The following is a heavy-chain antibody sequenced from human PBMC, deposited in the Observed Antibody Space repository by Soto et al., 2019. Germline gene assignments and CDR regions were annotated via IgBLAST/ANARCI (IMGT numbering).Heavy chain of an antibody. V-gene: IGHV4-59*08. D-gene: IGHD6-13*01. Sequence: ALETLSLTCTVAGGSIGNSGWSWIRQSPGKGLEWIGYIYYSGSSNYNPSLKSRVSISVDTSKNQFSLKLSSVTAADTAVYYCARHSSSWPIFDYWGQGTLVTVSS. CDR3: ARHSSSWPIFDY. J-gene: IGHJ4*02. CDR2: IYYSGSS. CDR1: GGSIGNSG.